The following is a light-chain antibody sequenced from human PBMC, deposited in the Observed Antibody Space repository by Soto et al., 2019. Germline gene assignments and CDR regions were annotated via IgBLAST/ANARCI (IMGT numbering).Light chain of an antibody. CDR2: ATS. CDR3: QQDERPPYT. J-gene: IGKJ2*01. Sequence: EIGLTQSPGTLSLSPGERATLSCRASQSVTSSYLAWYQQKPGQAPRLLIYATSSRATGIPDRVSGRGSGTDFTLTISRLEPEDCAMYYGQQDERPPYTGGQGTKLEIK. CDR1: QSVTSSY. V-gene: IGKV3-20*01.